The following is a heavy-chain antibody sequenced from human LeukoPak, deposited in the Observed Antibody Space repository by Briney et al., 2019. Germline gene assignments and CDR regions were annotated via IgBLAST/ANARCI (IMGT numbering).Heavy chain of an antibody. D-gene: IGHD3-22*01. Sequence: GGSLRLSCAASGFTFSSYAMGWVRQAPGKGLEWVSYITSTSSTIYYADSVKGRFTISRDNARNSLYLQMNSLRAEDTAVYYCARAAHYYDSGGFLPEAFDVWGQGTMVTVSS. CDR1: GFTFSSYA. CDR3: ARAAHYYDSGGFLPEAFDV. V-gene: IGHV3-48*04. CDR2: ITSTSSTI. J-gene: IGHJ3*01.